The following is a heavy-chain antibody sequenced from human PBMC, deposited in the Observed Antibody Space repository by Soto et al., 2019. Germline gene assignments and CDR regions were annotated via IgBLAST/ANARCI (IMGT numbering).Heavy chain of an antibody. CDR3: ARDEDTAMVPDAFDI. Sequence: ASVKVSCKASGGTFSSYTISWVRQAPGQGLEWMGRIIPILGIANYAQKFQGRVTITADKSTSTAYMELSSLRSEDTAVYYCARDEDTAMVPDAFDIWGQGTMVTVSS. V-gene: IGHV1-69*04. CDR2: IIPILGIA. CDR1: GGTFSSYT. D-gene: IGHD5-18*01. J-gene: IGHJ3*02.